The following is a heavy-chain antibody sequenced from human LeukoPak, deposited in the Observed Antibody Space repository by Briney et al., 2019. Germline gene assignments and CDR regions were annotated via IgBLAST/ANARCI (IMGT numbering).Heavy chain of an antibody. CDR3: AGDYGDYYFDY. Sequence: PSETLSLTCTVSGGSISGYYWGWIRQPPGKGLEWIGSIYYSGSTSYNPSLKSRVIISVDTSKNQFSLKLSSVTAADTAVYFCAGDYGDYYFDYWGQGTLVTVSS. J-gene: IGHJ4*02. CDR1: GGSISGYY. V-gene: IGHV4-39*07. CDR2: IYYSGST. D-gene: IGHD4-17*01.